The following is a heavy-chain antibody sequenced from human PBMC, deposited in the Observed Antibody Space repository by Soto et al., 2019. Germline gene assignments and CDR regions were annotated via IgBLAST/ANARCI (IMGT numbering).Heavy chain of an antibody. CDR1: GYTFTPYG. Sequence: XSVKVSCKASGYTFTPYGIIWLRHTPGQGLEWMGWISVYNGNTNYAQKIQGRVTMTTDTSTSTAYMELRSLRSDDTAMYYCARGRGYSYGYWNYWGQGTLVTVSS. D-gene: IGHD5-18*01. V-gene: IGHV1-18*01. J-gene: IGHJ4*02. CDR3: ARGRGYSYGYWNY. CDR2: ISVYNGNT.